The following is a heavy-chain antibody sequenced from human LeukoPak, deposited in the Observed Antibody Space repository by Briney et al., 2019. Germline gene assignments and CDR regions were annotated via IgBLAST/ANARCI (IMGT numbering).Heavy chain of an antibody. D-gene: IGHD4-17*01. J-gene: IGHJ5*02. CDR3: ARETVTSLGDWFDP. V-gene: IGHV1-8*01. CDR2: MNPNSGNT. Sequence: GASVKVSCKASGYTFTSYDINWVRQATGQGLEWMGWMNPNSGNTGYAQKFQGRVTMTRNTSISTAYMELSSLRPEDTAVYYCARETVTSLGDWFDPWGQGTLVTVSS. CDR1: GYTFTSYD.